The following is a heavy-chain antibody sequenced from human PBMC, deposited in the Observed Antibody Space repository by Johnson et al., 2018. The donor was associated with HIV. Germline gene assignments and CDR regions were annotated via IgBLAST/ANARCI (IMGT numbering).Heavy chain of an antibody. V-gene: IGHV3-20*03. D-gene: IGHD3-16*01. CDR3: AKDMRISSTGAFDI. Sequence: MKWVRQTPGMGLEWVSAINWNAGRTGYTDSVKGRFTISRDNAKNSLYLQMHSLRAEDTAVYYCAKDMRISSTGAFDIWGQGTMVTVSS. J-gene: IGHJ3*02. CDR2: INWNAGRT.